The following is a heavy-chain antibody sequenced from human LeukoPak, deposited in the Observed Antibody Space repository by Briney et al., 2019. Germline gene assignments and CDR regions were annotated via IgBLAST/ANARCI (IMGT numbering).Heavy chain of an antibody. CDR3: ARALYPTYYDFWSGYYTVGGYDY. J-gene: IGHJ4*02. CDR1: GFTFSSYA. V-gene: IGHV3-30*04. CDR2: ISYEGSNK. Sequence: PGGSLRLSCAASGFTFSSYAMHWVRQAPGKGVEGVAVISYEGSNKYYADSVKGRFTISRDNSNNTLYLQMTSLRADDTAVYYCARALYPTYYDFWSGYYTVGGYDYWGQGTLVTVSS. D-gene: IGHD3-3*01.